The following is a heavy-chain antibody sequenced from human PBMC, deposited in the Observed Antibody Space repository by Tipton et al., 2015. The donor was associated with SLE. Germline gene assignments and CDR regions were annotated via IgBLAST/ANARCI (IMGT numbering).Heavy chain of an antibody. CDR3: ATEGRVVTRGDY. Sequence: LRLSCTVSGGSISSSSYYWGWIRQPPGKGLEWIGSIYYSGSTYYNPSLKSRVTISVDTSKNQFSLKLSSVTAADTAVYYCATEGRVVTRGDYWGQGTLVTVSS. CDR2: IYYSGST. CDR1: GGSISSSSYY. D-gene: IGHD4-23*01. V-gene: IGHV4-39*02. J-gene: IGHJ4*02.